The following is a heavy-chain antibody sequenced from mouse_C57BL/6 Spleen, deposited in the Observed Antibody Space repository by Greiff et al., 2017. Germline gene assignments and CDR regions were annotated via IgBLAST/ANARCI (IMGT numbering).Heavy chain of an antibody. J-gene: IGHJ2*01. Sequence: EVMLVESGGGLVQPGGSLSLSCAASGFTFTDYYMSWVRQPPGKALEWLGFIRNKANGYTTEYSASVKGRFTISRDNSQSILYLQMNALGAEDSATYYCARSPELTGTGDYWGQGTTLTVSS. CDR3: ARSPELTGTGDY. D-gene: IGHD4-1*01. CDR2: IRNKANGYTT. V-gene: IGHV7-3*01. CDR1: GFTFTDYY.